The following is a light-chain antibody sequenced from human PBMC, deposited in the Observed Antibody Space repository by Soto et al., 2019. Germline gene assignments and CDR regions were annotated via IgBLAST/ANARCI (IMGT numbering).Light chain of an antibody. CDR1: QDISNY. V-gene: IGKV1-33*01. Sequence: DIQMTQSPSSLSASVGDRVTITCQASQDISNYLNWYQQKPGKAPKLLIYDASNLETGVPSRFSGSGSGTDFTFSISSLQPEDSATYYCQQYDTVPLTFGGGTKVEIK. CDR2: DAS. J-gene: IGKJ4*01. CDR3: QQYDTVPLT.